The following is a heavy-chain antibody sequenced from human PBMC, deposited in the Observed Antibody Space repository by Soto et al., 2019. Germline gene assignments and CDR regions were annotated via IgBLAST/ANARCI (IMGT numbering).Heavy chain of an antibody. Sequence: GASVKVSCKASGYTFISYYMHWVRQAPGQGFEWMGTINPRGGDTRYAQKFQGRVTMTRDISIATAYMELSSLRSDDTAIYYCARMATFGSLNWFDPWGQGTLVTVSS. D-gene: IGHD3-16*01. CDR2: INPRGGDT. J-gene: IGHJ5*02. V-gene: IGHV1-46*01. CDR3: ARMATFGSLNWFDP. CDR1: GYTFISYY.